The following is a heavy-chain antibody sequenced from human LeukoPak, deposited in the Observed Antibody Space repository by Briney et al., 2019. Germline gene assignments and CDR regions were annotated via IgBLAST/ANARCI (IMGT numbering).Heavy chain of an antibody. CDR2: IYSGGST. CDR1: GFTVSSYY. D-gene: IGHD1-1*01. V-gene: IGHV3-66*01. Sequence: PGGSLSLSCAASGFTVSSYYMSWHRQAPGKGLEWVSVIYSGGSTYYADSVKGRFIISRDNSKSTLFLQMNSLRVEDTAIYYCARGTTAPDYWGQGTQVTVSS. CDR3: ARGTTAPDY. J-gene: IGHJ4*02.